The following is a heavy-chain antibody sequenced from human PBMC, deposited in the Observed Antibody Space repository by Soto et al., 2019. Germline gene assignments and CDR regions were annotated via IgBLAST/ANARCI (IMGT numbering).Heavy chain of an antibody. CDR3: ARDPTSFGIVVAGNHDAFDI. J-gene: IGHJ3*02. Sequence: ASVKVSCKASGYTFTSYYMHWVRQAPGQGLEWMGIINPSGGSTGYAQKFQGRVTMTRDTSTSTVYMELSSLRSEDTAVYYCARDPTSFGIVVAGNHDAFDIWGQGTMVTVSS. CDR2: INPSGGST. D-gene: IGHD6-19*01. V-gene: IGHV1-46*01. CDR1: GYTFTSYY.